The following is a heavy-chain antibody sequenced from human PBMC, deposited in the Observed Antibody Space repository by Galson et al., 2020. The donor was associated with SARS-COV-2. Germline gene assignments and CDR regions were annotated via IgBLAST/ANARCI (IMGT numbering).Heavy chain of an antibody. CDR3: ARARGGTYYYGMDV. Sequence: PGGSLRLSCAASGFTFSSYAMHWVRQAPGKGLEWAAVISYDGSNKYYADSVKGRFTISRDNSKNTLYLQMNSLRAEDTAVYYCARARGGTYYYGMDVWGQGTTVTVSS. CDR2: ISYDGSNK. V-gene: IGHV3-30-3*01. CDR1: GFTFSSYA. J-gene: IGHJ6*02. D-gene: IGHD3-16*01.